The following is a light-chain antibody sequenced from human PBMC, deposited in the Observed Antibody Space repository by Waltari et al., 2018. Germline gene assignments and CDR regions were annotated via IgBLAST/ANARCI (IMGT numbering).Light chain of an antibody. V-gene: IGLV2-11*01. CDR2: DVS. Sequence: QSALTQPRSVSGSPGQSVTISCTGTSGYVGGHNYSSWYQQHPGKAPKLMIYDVSERPSGVPDRFSGSKSGNTASLTISGLQADDEADYYCSSYVGSQTVVFGGGTKLTVL. J-gene: IGLJ2*01. CDR1: SGYVGGHNY. CDR3: SSYVGSQTVV.